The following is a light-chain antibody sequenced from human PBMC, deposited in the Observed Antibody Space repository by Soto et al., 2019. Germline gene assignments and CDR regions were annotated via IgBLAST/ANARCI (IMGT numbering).Light chain of an antibody. J-gene: IGLJ2*01. CDR2: DVS. V-gene: IGLV2-14*01. Sequence: QSVLTQPASVSGSPGQSITISCTGTSSDVGGYNYVSWYQQHPGKAPKLMIYDVSNRPSGVSNRFSGSKSGNTASLTISGLQAEDEAEYYCSSYTSSSTLVFGGATKVTV. CDR3: SSYTSSSTLV. CDR1: SSDVGGYNY.